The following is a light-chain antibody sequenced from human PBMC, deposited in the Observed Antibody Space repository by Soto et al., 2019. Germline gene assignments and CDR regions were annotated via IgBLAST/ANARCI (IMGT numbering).Light chain of an antibody. J-gene: IGKJ2*01. Sequence: DIVMTQSPDSLAVSLGERATINCKSSQSVLYSSNNKNYLAWYQQKPGQPPKLLIYWASTRESGVPDRFSGSGSGTDVTLTISSPQAEDVAVYYCQQYDSTPYTFGQGTKVEIK. CDR3: QQYDSTPYT. CDR1: QSVLYSSNNKNY. CDR2: WAS. V-gene: IGKV4-1*01.